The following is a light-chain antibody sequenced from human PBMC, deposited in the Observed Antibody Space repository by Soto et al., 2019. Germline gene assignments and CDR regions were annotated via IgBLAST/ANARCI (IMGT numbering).Light chain of an antibody. V-gene: IGKV3-15*01. CDR1: QSVGSN. J-gene: IGKJ1*01. CDR2: GAS. Sequence: EIVMTQSPATLSVSPGERATLSCRASQSVGSNLAWYQQKPGQAPRLLIYGASTRATGIPARFSGSGSGTEFPLTISSLQSEDFLSYFCQQYNNWPPDRTFGQGTKVEIK. CDR3: QQYNNWPPDRT.